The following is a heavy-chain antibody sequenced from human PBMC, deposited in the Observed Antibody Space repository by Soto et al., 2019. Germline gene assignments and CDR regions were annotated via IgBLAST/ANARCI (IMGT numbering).Heavy chain of an antibody. V-gene: IGHV1-69*13. CDR2: IIPIFGTA. CDR3: ARSRRYNWNGYYYGMDV. J-gene: IGHJ6*02. D-gene: IGHD1-20*01. Sequence: GASVKVSCKASGGTFSSYAISWGRQAPGQGLEWMGGIIPIFGTANYAQKFQGRVTITADESTSTAYMELSSLRSEDTAVYYCARSRRYNWNGYYYGMDVWGQGTTVTVSS. CDR1: GGTFSSYA.